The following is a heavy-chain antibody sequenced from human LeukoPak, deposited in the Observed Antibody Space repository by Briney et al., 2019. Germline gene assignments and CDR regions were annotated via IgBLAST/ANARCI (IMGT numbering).Heavy chain of an antibody. J-gene: IGHJ3*02. D-gene: IGHD1-26*01. CDR3: AKPPNSGNYYGRSADAFDI. CDR1: GFTFSNAW. V-gene: IGHV3-15*01. CDR2: IKSKSDGGTT. Sequence: GGSLRLSCAASGFTFSNAWMSWVRQAPGKGLEWVGRIKSKSDGGTTDYSAPVKGRLNISRDDSKKTLYLQMNSLRAEDTAVYYCAKPPNSGNYYGRSADAFDIWGQGTLVTVSS.